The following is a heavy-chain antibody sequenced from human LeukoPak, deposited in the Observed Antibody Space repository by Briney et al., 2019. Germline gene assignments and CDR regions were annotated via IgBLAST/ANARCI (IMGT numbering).Heavy chain of an antibody. CDR3: AKSLGDYVWGSYLFDY. Sequence: AGGSLRLSCAASGFTFSSYAMSWVRQAPGKGLEWVSAISGSGGSTYYADSVKGRFTISRDNSKNTLYLQMNSLRAEDTAVYYCAKSLGDYVWGSYLFDYWGQGTLVTVSS. D-gene: IGHD3-16*02. J-gene: IGHJ4*02. CDR1: GFTFSSYA. V-gene: IGHV3-23*01. CDR2: ISGSGGST.